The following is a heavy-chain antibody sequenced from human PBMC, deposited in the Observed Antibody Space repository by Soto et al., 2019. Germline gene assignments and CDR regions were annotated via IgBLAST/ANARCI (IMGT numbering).Heavy chain of an antibody. J-gene: IGHJ6*02. CDR2: IRSEVYSYAT. CDR3: SRRSGSYCMDV. V-gene: IGHV3-73*02. Sequence: EVQLVESGGGLVQPGGSLTVSCAASGFTFSDSTIHWVRQASGKGLEWVGRIRSEVYSYATVCAASVKDRFSISIDDSNNTAYLQMNSLKIEDTAVYYGSRRSGSYCMDVCGQGATVTVSS. CDR1: GFTFSDST. D-gene: IGHD3-10*01.